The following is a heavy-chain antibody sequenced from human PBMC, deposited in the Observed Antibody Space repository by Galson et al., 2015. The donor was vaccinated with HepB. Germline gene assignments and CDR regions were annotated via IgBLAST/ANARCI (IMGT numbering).Heavy chain of an antibody. CDR1: GYTFTSYA. CDR3: AVTMIVMGGSTFDY. V-gene: IGHV7-4-1*02. J-gene: IGHJ4*02. CDR2: INTNTGNP. Sequence: SVKVSCKASGYTFTSYAMDWVRQAPGQGLEWMGWINTNTGNPTYAQGFTGRFVFSLDTSVSTAYLQISSLKAEDTAVYYCAVTMIVMGGSTFDYWGQGTLVTVSS. D-gene: IGHD3-22*01.